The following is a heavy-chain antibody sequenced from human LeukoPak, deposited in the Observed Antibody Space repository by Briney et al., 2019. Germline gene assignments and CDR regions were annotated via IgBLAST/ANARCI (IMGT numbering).Heavy chain of an antibody. V-gene: IGHV1-3*01. CDR1: GYTFTSYA. J-gene: IGHJ4*02. CDR3: ARVDCSGGSCYFPLDY. CDR2: INAGNGNT. Sequence: ASVKVSCKASGYTFTSYAMHWVRQASGQRLEWMGWINAGNGNTKYSQKFQGRVTITRDTSASTAYMELSSLRSEDTAVYYCARVDCSGGSCYFPLDYWDQGTLVTVSS. D-gene: IGHD2-15*01.